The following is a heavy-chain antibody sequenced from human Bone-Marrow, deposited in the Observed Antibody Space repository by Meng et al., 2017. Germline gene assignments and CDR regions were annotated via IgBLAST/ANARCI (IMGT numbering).Heavy chain of an antibody. CDR1: GGTFSSYA. Sequence: ASVKVSCKASGGTFSSYAISWVRQAPGQGLEWMGGINPNSGGTNYAQKFQGRVTMTRDTSISTAYMELSRLRSDDTAVYYCARGAHRGGSYFFDYWGQGTLVTVSS. CDR3: ARGAHRGGSYFFDY. CDR2: INPNSGGT. V-gene: IGHV1-2*02. J-gene: IGHJ4*02. D-gene: IGHD1-26*01.